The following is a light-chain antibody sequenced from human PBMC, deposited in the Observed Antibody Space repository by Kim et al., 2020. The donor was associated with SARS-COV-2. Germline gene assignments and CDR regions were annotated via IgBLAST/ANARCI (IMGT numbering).Light chain of an antibody. J-gene: IGKJ2*01. CDR1: QSVSTN. CDR2: GAS. V-gene: IGKV3-15*01. CDR3: QQYNNWPPYT. Sequence: SPGERATRSCRASQSVSTNLAWYQQKPGQAPRLLIYGASTRATGIPARFSGSGSGTEFTLTISSLQSEDFGVYYCQQYNNWPPYTFGQGTKLEI.